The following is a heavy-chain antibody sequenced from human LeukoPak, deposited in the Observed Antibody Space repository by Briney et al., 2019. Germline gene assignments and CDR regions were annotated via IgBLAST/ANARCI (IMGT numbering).Heavy chain of an antibody. Sequence: GESLKISCKGSGYSFTSYWIGWVRQMPGKGLEWMGIIYPGDSDTRYSPSFQGQVTISADKSISTAYLQWSSLKASDTAMYYCAXHWSPPLPIVVVPAAKPDYYYYMDVWGKGTTVTVSS. D-gene: IGHD2-2*02. CDR1: GYSFTSYW. V-gene: IGHV5-51*01. J-gene: IGHJ6*03. CDR2: IYPGDSDT. CDR3: AXHWSPPLPIVVVPAAKPDYYYYMDV.